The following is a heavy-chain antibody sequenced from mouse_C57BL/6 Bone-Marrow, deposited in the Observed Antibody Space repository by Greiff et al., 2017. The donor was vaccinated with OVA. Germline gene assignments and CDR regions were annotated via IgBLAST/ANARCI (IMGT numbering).Heavy chain of an antibody. D-gene: IGHD1-1*01. Sequence: VQLQQSGPVLVKPGASVKMSCKASGYTFTDYYMNWVKQSHGKSLEWIGVINPYNGGTSYNQKFKGKATLIVDKSSSTAYMELNSLTSEDSAVYYCARDYYGSLYYFDYWGQGTTLTVSS. CDR3: ARDYYGSLYYFDY. J-gene: IGHJ2*01. CDR2: INPYNGGT. V-gene: IGHV1-19*01. CDR1: GYTFTDYY.